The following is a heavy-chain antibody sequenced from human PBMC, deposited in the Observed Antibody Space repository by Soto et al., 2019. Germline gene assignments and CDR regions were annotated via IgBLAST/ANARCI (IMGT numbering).Heavy chain of an antibody. D-gene: IGHD2-2*01. CDR1: GGTFSSYA. CDR3: ARSQGSSTSLEIYYYYYYGMDV. Sequence: QVQLVQSGAEVKKPGSSVKVSCKASGGTFSSYAISWVRQAPGQGLEWMGGIIPISDTTNYAQKFPCRVTITADESTSTAYMELSSLRSEDTAVYYCARSQGSSTSLEIYYYYYYGMDVWGQGTTVTVS. CDR2: IIPISDTT. V-gene: IGHV1-69*01. J-gene: IGHJ6*02.